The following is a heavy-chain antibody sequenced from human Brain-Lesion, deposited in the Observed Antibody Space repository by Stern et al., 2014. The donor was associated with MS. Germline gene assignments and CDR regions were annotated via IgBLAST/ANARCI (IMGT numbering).Heavy chain of an antibody. CDR3: ARASAPLYSGNWFDS. CDR1: GDSISRDNYF. V-gene: IGHV4-61*02. Sequence: QVQLVQSGPGLVKPSQTLSVTCTVSGDSISRDNYFWSWIRQAAGKSLEWIGRSHASGRTFYNPCLKSRVTISVDPSKTKFSLKLNSVTAEDTAVYYCARASAPLYSGNWFDSWGQGTLVAVSS. D-gene: IGHD5-18*01. J-gene: IGHJ5*01. CDR2: SHASGRT.